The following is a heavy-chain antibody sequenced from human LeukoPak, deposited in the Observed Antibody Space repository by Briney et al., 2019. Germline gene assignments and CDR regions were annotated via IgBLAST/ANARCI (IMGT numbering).Heavy chain of an antibody. CDR1: GGSFSGCY. V-gene: IGHV4-34*01. Sequence: SETLSLTCAVYGGSFSGCYWSWIRQPPGKGLEWIGEINHSGSTNYNPSLKSRVTISVDTSKNQFSLKLSSVTAADTAVYYCARGRTYYYGSGSSNWFDPWGQGTLVTVSS. CDR2: INHSGST. CDR3: ARGRTYYYGSGSSNWFDP. J-gene: IGHJ5*02. D-gene: IGHD3-10*01.